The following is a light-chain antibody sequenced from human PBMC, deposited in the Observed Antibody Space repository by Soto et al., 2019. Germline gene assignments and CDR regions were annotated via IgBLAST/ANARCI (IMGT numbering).Light chain of an antibody. CDR1: QSISSW. V-gene: IGKV1-5*01. Sequence: DIQMTQSPSTLSASVGDRVTITCRASQSISSWLAWYQQKPGKAPKLLIYDASSLESGVPSRFSGSGSGTEFTLAISSLQPDDFATYYGEQSYSTPITFGQGTRLEIK. CDR3: EQSYSTPIT. J-gene: IGKJ5*01. CDR2: DAS.